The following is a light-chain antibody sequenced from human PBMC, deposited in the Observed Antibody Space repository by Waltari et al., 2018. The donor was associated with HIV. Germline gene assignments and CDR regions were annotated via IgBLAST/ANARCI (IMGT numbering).Light chain of an antibody. V-gene: IGLV2-8*01. CDR2: EVS. CDR1: SSDVGGYND. Sequence: QSALTQPPSASGSPGQSVTISCTGTSSDVGGYNDVSWYQQYPGKAPKVMIFEVSNRPSGVPDRFSGSRSGNTASLTVSGLQAEDEADYYCSSYAGSNNWVFGGGTKLTVL. CDR3: SSYAGSNNWV. J-gene: IGLJ3*02.